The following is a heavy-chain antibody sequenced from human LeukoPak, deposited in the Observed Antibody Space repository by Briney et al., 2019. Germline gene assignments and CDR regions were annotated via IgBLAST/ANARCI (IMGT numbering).Heavy chain of an antibody. J-gene: IGHJ3*02. CDR3: ARAPTPYCGGDCYLKGAFDI. CDR1: ADSISSGGYY. D-gene: IGHD2-21*01. V-gene: IGHV4-31*03. Sequence: SETLSLTCTVSADSISSGGYYWSWIRQHPGKGLEWIGYIYYSGSTYYNPSLKSRVTISVDTSKNQFSLKLSSVTAADTAVYYCARAPTPYCGGDCYLKGAFDIWGQGTMVTVSS. CDR2: IYYSGST.